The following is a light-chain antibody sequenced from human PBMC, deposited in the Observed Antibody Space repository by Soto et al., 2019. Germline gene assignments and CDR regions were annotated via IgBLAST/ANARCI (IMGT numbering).Light chain of an antibody. CDR2: TAG. V-gene: IGLV1-44*01. CDR3: QSYDSSLRGV. J-gene: IGLJ2*01. Sequence: QAVVTQPLSASASPGQRVTISCSGGSSNIGSNTVAWYQHLPGTAPPRLIFTAGQRPSGVPGRFSGSKSGTSASLAITGLQAEDEADYYCQSYDSSLRGVFGGGTKLTVL. CDR1: SSNIGSNT.